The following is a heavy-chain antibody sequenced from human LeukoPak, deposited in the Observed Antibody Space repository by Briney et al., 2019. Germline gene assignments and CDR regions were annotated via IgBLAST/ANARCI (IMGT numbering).Heavy chain of an antibody. CDR3: ARQKVEWELLPWSAFDI. V-gene: IGHV1-46*01. Sequence: GASVKVSCKASGYTFTSYYMHWVRQAPGQGLEWMGIINPSGGSTTYAQKFQGRVTMTRDTSTSTVYMDLSGLRSEDTAVYYCARQKVEWELLPWSAFDIWGQGTMVTASS. CDR2: INPSGGST. CDR1: GYTFTSYY. D-gene: IGHD1-26*01. J-gene: IGHJ3*02.